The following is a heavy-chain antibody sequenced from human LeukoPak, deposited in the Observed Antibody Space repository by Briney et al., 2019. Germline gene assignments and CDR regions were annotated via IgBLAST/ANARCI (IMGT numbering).Heavy chain of an antibody. D-gene: IGHD2-15*01. CDR3: ATDVDGYCSGGSCYYYYGMDV. V-gene: IGHV1-24*01. CDR2: FDPEDGET. CDR1: GYTLTELS. Sequence: GASVKVSCKVSGYTLTELSMHWVRQAPGKGLEWMGGFDPEDGETIYAQKFQGRVTMTEDTSTDTAYMELSSLRSEDTAVYYCATDVDGYCSGGSCYYYYGMDVWGQGATVTVSS. J-gene: IGHJ6*02.